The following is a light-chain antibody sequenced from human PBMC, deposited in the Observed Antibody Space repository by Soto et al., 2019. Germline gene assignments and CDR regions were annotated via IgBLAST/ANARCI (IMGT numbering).Light chain of an antibody. Sequence: QSALTQPPTASGSPGQSVTISCTGTSSDIGAYNYVSWYQQYPGKAPKLMIYEVSKWPSGVPDRFSGSKSGNTASLTVSGLQAEDEADYYCTSHAGSINLVFGGGTQLTVL. J-gene: IGLJ2*01. V-gene: IGLV2-8*01. CDR3: TSHAGSINLV. CDR2: EVS. CDR1: SSDIGAYNY.